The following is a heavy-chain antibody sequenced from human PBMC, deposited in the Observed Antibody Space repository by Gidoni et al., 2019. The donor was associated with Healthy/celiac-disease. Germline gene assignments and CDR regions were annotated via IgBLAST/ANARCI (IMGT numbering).Heavy chain of an antibody. CDR2: IYYSGST. CDR1: GGSISSYY. J-gene: IGHJ3*02. V-gene: IGHV4-59*01. Sequence: QVQLQESGPGLVKPSETLSLTCTVSGGSISSYYWSWIRQPPGKGLEWIGYIYYSGSTNYNPSLKSRVTISVDTSKNQFSLKLSSVTAADTAVYYCARDRCGGDCYAAFDIWGQGTMVTVSS. D-gene: IGHD2-21*02. CDR3: ARDRCGGDCYAAFDI.